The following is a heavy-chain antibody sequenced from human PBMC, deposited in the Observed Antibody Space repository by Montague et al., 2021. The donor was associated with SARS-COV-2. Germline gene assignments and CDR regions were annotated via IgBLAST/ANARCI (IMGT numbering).Heavy chain of an antibody. D-gene: IGHD3-9*01. CDR3: ASDLTGTRYYGMDV. CDR1: GFTFSSYA. CDR2: ISYDGSNK. J-gene: IGHJ6*02. V-gene: IGHV3-30-3*01. Sequence: SLRLSCAASGFTFSSYAMHWVRQAPGKGLEWVAVISYDGSNKYYADSVKGRFTISRDNSKNTLYLQMNSLRAEDTAVYYCASDLTGTRYYGMDVWGQGTMVTVSS.